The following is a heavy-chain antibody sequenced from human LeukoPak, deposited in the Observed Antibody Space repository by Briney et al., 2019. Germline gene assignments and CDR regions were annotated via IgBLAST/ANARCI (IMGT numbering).Heavy chain of an antibody. J-gene: IGHJ4*02. Sequence: SVKVSCKASGGTFSSYAISWVRQAPGQGLEWMGGIIPIFGTANYAQTFQGRVTTTADESTSTAYMELSSLRSEDTAVYYCARDLGGPCGGDCYSQAPYAQREDDDYWGQGTLVTVSS. CDR1: GGTFSSYA. CDR2: IIPIFGTA. CDR3: ARDLGGPCGGDCYSQAPYAQREDDDY. D-gene: IGHD2-21*02. V-gene: IGHV1-69*13.